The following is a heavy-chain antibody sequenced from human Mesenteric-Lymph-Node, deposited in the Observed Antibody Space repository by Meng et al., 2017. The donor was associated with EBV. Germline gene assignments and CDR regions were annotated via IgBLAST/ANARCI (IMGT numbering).Heavy chain of an antibody. V-gene: IGHV4-4*02. CDR3: ARITFGGAIGD. CDR2: IFHSGGT. D-gene: IGHD3-16*02. Sequence: QVPLQESGPGLVKPSGTLSLTCAASSGSISNSNWWSWGRQPPGKGLQWIGEIFHSGGTNYNPSLKSRVTISVDKSKNQFSLKVNSLTAADTAVYYCARITFGGAIGDWGQGTLVTVSS. CDR1: SGSISNSNW. J-gene: IGHJ4*02.